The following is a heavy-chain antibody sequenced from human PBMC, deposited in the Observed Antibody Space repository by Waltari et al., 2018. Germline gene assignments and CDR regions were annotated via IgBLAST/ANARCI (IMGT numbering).Heavy chain of an antibody. J-gene: IGHJ4*02. Sequence: QVQLRESGPGLAKSSEPLSLTCIVSRCSTSSYSWSWIRQPAGKGLEWVGRISVSGSTNYNPSLKSRVTMSRDTSKNQFSLDLTSVTAADTAVYYCARVKGCSSTSCFYFDYWGQGILVAVSS. CDR2: ISVSGST. CDR3: ARVKGCSSTSCFYFDY. D-gene: IGHD2-2*01. V-gene: IGHV4-4*07. CDR1: RCSTSSYS.